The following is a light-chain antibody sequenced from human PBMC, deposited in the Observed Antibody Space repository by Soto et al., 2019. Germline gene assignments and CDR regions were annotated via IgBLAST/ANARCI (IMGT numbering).Light chain of an antibody. V-gene: IGKV1-5*01. CDR1: QTIRTW. CDR2: DAS. J-gene: IGKJ1*01. Sequence: DIQLTQSPSTLSASVGDRVTITCRASQTIRTWLAWYQQKPGKAPKLLIYDASSLQSGVPSRFSGSGSGTEFTLTISSLQPDDFAIYYCQQYNTYPWTFGQGTKVEIK. CDR3: QQYNTYPWT.